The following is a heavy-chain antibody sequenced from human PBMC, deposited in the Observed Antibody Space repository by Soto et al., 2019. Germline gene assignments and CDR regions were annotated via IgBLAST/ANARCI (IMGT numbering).Heavy chain of an antibody. D-gene: IGHD3-10*01. CDR3: AREHYYGSGSYFYYYYYMDV. CDR1: GFTFSSYS. V-gene: IGHV3-48*01. J-gene: IGHJ6*03. CDR2: ISSSSSTI. Sequence: PGGSLRLSCAASGFTFSSYSMNWVRQAPGKGLEWVSYISSSSSTIYYADSAKGRFTISRDNAKNSLYLQMNSLRAEDTAVYYCAREHYYGSGSYFYYYYYMDVWGKGTTVTVSS.